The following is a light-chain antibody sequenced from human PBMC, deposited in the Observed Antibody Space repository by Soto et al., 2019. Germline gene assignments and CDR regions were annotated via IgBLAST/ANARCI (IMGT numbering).Light chain of an antibody. V-gene: IGKV3-20*01. CDR1: QSVSSSY. CDR2: GAS. J-gene: IGKJ1*01. Sequence: EIVLTQSPDTLSLSPGERATLSCRASQSVSSSYLAWYQQKPGQAPRLLIYGASSRATGIPNRFSGSGSGTDFTLTISILETEDLALYYCQQYGSSPGTFGQGTKVEIK. CDR3: QQYGSSPGT.